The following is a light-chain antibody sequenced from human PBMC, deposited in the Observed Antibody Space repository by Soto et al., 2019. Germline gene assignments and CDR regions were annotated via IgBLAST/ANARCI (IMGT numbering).Light chain of an antibody. CDR2: SNN. J-gene: IGLJ1*01. Sequence: SVLTQPPSASGTPGQRVTISCSGSSSNIGSNTVNWYQQLPGTAPKLLIYSNNQRPSGVPDRFSGSESGTSASLAISGLQSEDEADYYCAAWDDSLNGFYVFGTGTKVTVL. CDR3: AAWDDSLNGFYV. V-gene: IGLV1-44*01. CDR1: SSNIGSNT.